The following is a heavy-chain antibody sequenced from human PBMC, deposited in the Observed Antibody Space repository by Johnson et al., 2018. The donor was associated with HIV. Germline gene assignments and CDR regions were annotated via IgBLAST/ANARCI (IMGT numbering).Heavy chain of an antibody. CDR3: TTEGDAFDI. J-gene: IGHJ3*02. CDR1: GFTFSDAW. V-gene: IGHV3-15*01. CDR2: IKSKVDGGTT. Sequence: VQLVESGGGFVKPGGSLRLSCAASGFTFSDAWMNWVRQSPGKGLEWVGRIKSKVDGGTTDFPAPVQGCFSISRDDSKNTVYLHMNSLKSEDTAVYYCTTEGDAFDIWGQGTMVTVSS.